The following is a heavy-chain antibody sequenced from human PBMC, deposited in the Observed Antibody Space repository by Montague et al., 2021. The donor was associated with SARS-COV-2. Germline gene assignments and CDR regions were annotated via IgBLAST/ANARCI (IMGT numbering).Heavy chain of an antibody. D-gene: IGHD5-12*01. J-gene: IGHJ5*01. CDR2: IEYSGST. V-gene: IGHV4-59*08. Sequence: SETLSLTCTVSGDSLSVYFWTWIRQPPGRELEWIGDIEYSGSTNYNPSLKSRLTMSLDMSSNQFSLELRSVTAADTAVYYCGRLGYTTWTMDSWGHGTLVSVSS. CDR3: GRLGYTTWTMDS. CDR1: GDSLSVYF.